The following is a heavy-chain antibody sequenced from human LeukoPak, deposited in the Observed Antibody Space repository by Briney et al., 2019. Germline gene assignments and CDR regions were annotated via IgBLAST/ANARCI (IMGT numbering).Heavy chain of an antibody. V-gene: IGHV3-49*04. CDR1: GLTFGDCA. CDR2: IRSKAYGGTT. Sequence: GGSLRLSCTASGLTFGDCAMTWVRQAPGKGLEWVGFIRSKAYGGTTEYAASVKGGFTISRDDSKSIAYLQMNSLKSEDTAVYYCTRSGSDGYGSGSYFLDYWGQGTLVTVSS. J-gene: IGHJ4*02. CDR3: TRSGSDGYGSGSYFLDY. D-gene: IGHD3-10*01.